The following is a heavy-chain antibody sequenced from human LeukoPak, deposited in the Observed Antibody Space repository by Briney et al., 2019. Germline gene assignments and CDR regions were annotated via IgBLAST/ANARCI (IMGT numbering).Heavy chain of an antibody. CDR1: GFTFSSYA. V-gene: IGHV3-23*01. D-gene: IGHD5-18*01. CDR3: ARTRGYSYGGWFDP. CDR2: ISGSGGST. J-gene: IGHJ5*02. Sequence: PGGSLRLSCAASGFTFSSYAMSWVRQAPGKGLEWVSAISGSGGSTYYADSVKGRFTISRDNSKNTLYLQMNSLRAEDTAVYYCARTRGYSYGGWFDPWGQGTLVTVSS.